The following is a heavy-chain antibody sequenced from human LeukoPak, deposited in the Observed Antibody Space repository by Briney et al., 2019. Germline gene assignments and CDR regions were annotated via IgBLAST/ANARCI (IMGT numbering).Heavy chain of an antibody. V-gene: IGHV4-59*01. J-gene: IGHJ4*02. Sequence: PSEALSLTCTVSGGSISSYYWSWIRQPPGKGLEWIGYIYYSGSTNYNPSLKSRVTISVDTSKNQFSLKLSSVTAADTAVYYCARAWDGGTAMALDYWGQGTLFTVSS. CDR2: IYYSGST. CDR1: GGSISSYY. D-gene: IGHD5-18*01. CDR3: ARAWDGGTAMALDY.